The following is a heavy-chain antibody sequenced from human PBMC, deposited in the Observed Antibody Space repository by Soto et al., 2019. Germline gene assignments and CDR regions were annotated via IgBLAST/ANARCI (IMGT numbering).Heavy chain of an antibody. V-gene: IGHV3-23*01. J-gene: IGHJ4*02. Sequence: PWGSIRISCAASGFTFNSYAMGWVRQAPGKGLEWVSSVSTSGGSTNYADSVTGRFTISRDNSKNTVSLQMNSLRVEDTAVYYCAKAGNYNDRSGYYYFDHWGQGMLVTVSS. CDR2: VSTSGGST. D-gene: IGHD3-22*01. CDR3: AKAGNYNDRSGYYYFDH. CDR1: GFTFNSYA.